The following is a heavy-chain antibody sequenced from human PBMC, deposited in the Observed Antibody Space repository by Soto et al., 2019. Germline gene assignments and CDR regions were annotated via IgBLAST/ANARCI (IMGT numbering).Heavy chain of an antibody. D-gene: IGHD4-17*01. CDR2: IKSETSGGTA. Sequence: GGSLRLSCAASGFTFSISWMNWVRQAPGKGLEWVGRIKSETSGGTADYAAPVKGRFTISRDDSKNTLYLQMNSLKTEDTAVYYCTTTMTEASRVWGQGTTVTVSS. V-gene: IGHV3-15*07. J-gene: IGHJ6*02. CDR1: GFTFSISW. CDR3: TTTMTEASRV.